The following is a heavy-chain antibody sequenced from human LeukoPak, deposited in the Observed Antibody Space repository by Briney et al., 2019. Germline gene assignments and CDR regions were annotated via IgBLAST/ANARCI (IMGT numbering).Heavy chain of an antibody. J-gene: IGHJ4*02. D-gene: IGHD3/OR15-3a*01. CDR1: GGSISSYY. CDR3: ARHARGTGYFDY. CDR2: IYYSGST. V-gene: IGHV4-59*08. Sequence: SETLSLTCTVSGGSISSYYWSWIRQPPGKGLEWIGYIYYSGSTNYNPSLTSRVTISVDTSKNQFSLNLSSVTAADTAVYYCARHARGTGYFDYWGQGTLVTVSS.